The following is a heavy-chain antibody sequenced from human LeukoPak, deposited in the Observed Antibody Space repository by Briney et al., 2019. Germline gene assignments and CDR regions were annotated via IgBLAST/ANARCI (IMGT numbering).Heavy chain of an antibody. Sequence: PSETLSLTCAVYGGSFSGYYWSWIRQPPGKGLEWIGEINHSGSTNYNPSLKSRVTISVDTSKNQFSLKLSSVTAADTAVYYCARYCSSTSCYARTRFYYYYMDVWGKGTTVTVSS. CDR1: GGSFSGYY. CDR2: INHSGST. D-gene: IGHD2-2*01. J-gene: IGHJ6*03. CDR3: ARYCSSTSCYARTRFYYYYMDV. V-gene: IGHV4-34*01.